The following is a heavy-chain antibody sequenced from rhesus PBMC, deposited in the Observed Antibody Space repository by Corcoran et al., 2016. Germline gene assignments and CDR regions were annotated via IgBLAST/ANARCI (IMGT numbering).Heavy chain of an antibody. Sequence: QVQLQESGPGVVKPSETLSLTCAVSGGSISSGYDWSWIRQPPGKGLEWIGYIYGSSGSTHYNPSRKKRVTISKDASKNQFSLKLSSVTAADTAVYYCASPHDYGSSRDAFDVWGQGLRVTVSS. D-gene: IGHD4-29*01. CDR3: ASPHDYGSSRDAFDV. J-gene: IGHJ3*01. CDR1: GGSISSGYD. V-gene: IGHV4-76*01. CDR2: IYGSSGST.